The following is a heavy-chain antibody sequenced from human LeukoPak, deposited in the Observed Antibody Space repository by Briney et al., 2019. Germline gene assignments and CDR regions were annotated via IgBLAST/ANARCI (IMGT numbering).Heavy chain of an antibody. J-gene: IGHJ4*02. Sequence: GASVKVSCKASGYTFTGYYMHWVRQAPGQGLEWMGIINPSGGSTSYAQKFQGRVTMTRDTSTSTVYMELSSLRSEDTAVYYCARDRSGSAVTTYHFDYWGQGTLVTVSS. CDR2: INPSGGST. V-gene: IGHV1-46*03. D-gene: IGHD4-11*01. CDR1: GYTFTGYY. CDR3: ARDRSGSAVTTYHFDY.